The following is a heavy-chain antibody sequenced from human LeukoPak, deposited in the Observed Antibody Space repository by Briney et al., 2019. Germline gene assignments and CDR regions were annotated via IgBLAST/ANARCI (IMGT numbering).Heavy chain of an antibody. D-gene: IGHD1-14*01. CDR2: ISYDGSNK. Sequence: GGSLRLSCAASGFTFSSYGMHWVRQAPGKGLEWVAVISYDGSNKYYADSVKGRFTISRDNSKNTLYLQMNSLRAEDTAVYYCAKDRSFNPNNWFDPWGQGTLVTVSS. CDR1: GFTFSSYG. CDR3: AKDRSFNPNNWFDP. V-gene: IGHV3-30*18. J-gene: IGHJ5*02.